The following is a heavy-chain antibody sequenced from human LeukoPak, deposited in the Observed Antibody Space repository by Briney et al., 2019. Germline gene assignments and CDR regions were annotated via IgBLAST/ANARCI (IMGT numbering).Heavy chain of an antibody. CDR1: GGSFSGYY. CDR2: INHSGST. CDR3: AGLPRYYYDSSGYYPGDY. Sequence: SETLSLTCAVYGGSFSGYYWSWIRQPPGKGLEWIGEINHSGSTNYNPSLKSRVTISVDTSKNQFPLKLSSVTAADTAVYYCAGLPRYYYDSSGYYPGDYWGQGTLVTVSS. J-gene: IGHJ4*02. D-gene: IGHD3-22*01. V-gene: IGHV4-34*01.